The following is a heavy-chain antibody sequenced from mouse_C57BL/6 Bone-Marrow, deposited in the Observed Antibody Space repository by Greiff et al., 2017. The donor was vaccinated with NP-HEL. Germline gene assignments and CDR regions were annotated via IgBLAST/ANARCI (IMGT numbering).Heavy chain of an antibody. CDR1: GFNIKDDY. D-gene: IGHD1-1*01. V-gene: IGHV14-4*01. Sequence: DVQLQESGAELVRPGASVKLSCTASGFNIKDDYMHWVKQRPEQGLEWIGWIDPENGDTEYASKFQGKATITADTSSNTAYLQLSSLTSEDTAVYYCTLTTGAMDYWGQGTSVTVSS. CDR3: TLTTGAMDY. CDR2: IDPENGDT. J-gene: IGHJ4*01.